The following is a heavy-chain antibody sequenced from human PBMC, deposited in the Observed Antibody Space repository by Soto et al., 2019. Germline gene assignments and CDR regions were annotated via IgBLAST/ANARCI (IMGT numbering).Heavy chain of an antibody. Sequence: SVKVSCKASGGTFSSYAISWVRQAPGQGLEWMGGIIPIFGTANYAQKFQGRVTITADESTSTAYMELSSLRSEDTAVYYCAVRVGTMPDYYYYGMDVWGQGTTVTVSS. D-gene: IGHD5-12*01. J-gene: IGHJ6*02. V-gene: IGHV1-69*13. CDR3: AVRVGTMPDYYYYGMDV. CDR2: IIPIFGTA. CDR1: GGTFSSYA.